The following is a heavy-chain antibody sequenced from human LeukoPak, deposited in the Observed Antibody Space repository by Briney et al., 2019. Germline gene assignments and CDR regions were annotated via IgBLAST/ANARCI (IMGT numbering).Heavy chain of an antibody. Sequence: TLSLTCTVSGGSISSGSYYWSWIRQPAGKGLEWIGRIYTSGSTNYNPSLKSRVTISVDTSKNQFSLKLSSVTAADTAVYYCARHPRGYYDSSGYYIYYFDYWGQGTLVTVSS. CDR1: GGSISSGSYY. CDR3: ARHPRGYYDSSGYYIYYFDY. D-gene: IGHD3-22*01. CDR2: IYTSGST. J-gene: IGHJ4*02. V-gene: IGHV4-61*02.